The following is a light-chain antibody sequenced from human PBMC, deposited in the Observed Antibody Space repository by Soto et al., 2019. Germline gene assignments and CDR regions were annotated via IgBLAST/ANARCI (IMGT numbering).Light chain of an antibody. J-gene: IGKJ3*01. CDR2: GAS. V-gene: IGKV3-20*01. Sequence: EIVLTQSPGTLSLSPGERATLSCRASQSVSSSYLAWYQQKPGQAPRLLISGASSRATGIPDRFSGSGSGKDFTLTISRLEPEDFAVYYCQQYGSTLLFTFGRGTKVDIK. CDR1: QSVSSSY. CDR3: QQYGSTLLFT.